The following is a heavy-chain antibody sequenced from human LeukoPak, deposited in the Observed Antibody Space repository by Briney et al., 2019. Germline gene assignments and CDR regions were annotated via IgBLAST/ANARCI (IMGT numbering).Heavy chain of an antibody. Sequence: GGPIRLSCVASGFTFSTYAMHWVRQAPGKGLEYVAVISSSGGTTYYANSVKGRFTISRDNSKKTLYLQMGSLRPEDMAVYYCARGVSTVYWGQGTLVTVSS. J-gene: IGHJ4*02. CDR1: GFTFSTYA. CDR3: ARGVSTVY. V-gene: IGHV3-64*01. D-gene: IGHD4-11*01. CDR2: ISSSGGTT.